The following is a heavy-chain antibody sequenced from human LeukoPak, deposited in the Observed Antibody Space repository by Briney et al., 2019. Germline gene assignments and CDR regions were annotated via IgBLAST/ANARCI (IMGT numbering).Heavy chain of an antibody. V-gene: IGHV4-59*01. J-gene: IGHJ6*03. D-gene: IGHD3-9*01. CDR3: ARVNDDILTGSYYYYMDV. Sequence: SETLSLTCTVSGGSISTYYWSWIRQPPGKGLEWIGYIYHTGNIKYNPSLNSRVTISIDTSKNQFSLKLSSVTAADTAVYYCARVNDDILTGSYYYYMDVWGKGTTVTVSS. CDR1: GGSISTYY. CDR2: IYHTGNI.